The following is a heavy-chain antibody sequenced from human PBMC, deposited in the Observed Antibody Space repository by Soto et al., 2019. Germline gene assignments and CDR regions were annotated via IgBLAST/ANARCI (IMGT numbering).Heavy chain of an antibody. Sequence: PVGSLRLSCAASGFTFTRYSMNWVRQAPGKGLEWVSSISSTTNYIYYGDSMKGRFTISRDNAKNSLYLEMNSLRAEDTAVYYCARESEDFTSNFDYWGQGTLVTVS. CDR2: ISSTTNYI. V-gene: IGHV3-21*06. CDR1: GFTFTRYS. J-gene: IGHJ4*02. CDR3: ARESEDFTSNFDY.